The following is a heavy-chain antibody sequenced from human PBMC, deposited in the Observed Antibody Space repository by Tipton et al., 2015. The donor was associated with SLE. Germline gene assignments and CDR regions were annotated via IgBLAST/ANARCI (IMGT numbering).Heavy chain of an antibody. CDR3: ASPAVAGGHGYGKYFDH. D-gene: IGHD6-19*01. V-gene: IGHV3-7*01. J-gene: IGHJ4*02. CDR2: INQNGDET. Sequence: SLRLSCAASGFNFRGYWMTWVRQAPGKGPEWLADINQNGDETRYVDSVRGRFTVSRDNAGKSLYLQMNSLRAEDTAVYYCASPAVAGGHGYGKYFDHWGQGTLVTVSS. CDR1: GFNFRGYW.